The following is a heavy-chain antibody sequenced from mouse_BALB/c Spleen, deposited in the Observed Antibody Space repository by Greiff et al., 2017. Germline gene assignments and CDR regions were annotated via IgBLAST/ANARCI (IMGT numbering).Heavy chain of an antibody. V-gene: IGHV3-2*02. D-gene: IGHD1-1*01. Sequence: EVQLQQSGPGLVKPSQSLSLTCTVTGYSITSDYAWNWIRQFPGNKLEWMGYISYSGSTSYNPSLKSRISITRDTSKNQFFLQLNSVTTEDTATYYCARLPYGSSYDYAMDYWGQGTSVTVSS. CDR2: ISYSGST. CDR1: GYSITSDYA. CDR3: ARLPYGSSYDYAMDY. J-gene: IGHJ4*01.